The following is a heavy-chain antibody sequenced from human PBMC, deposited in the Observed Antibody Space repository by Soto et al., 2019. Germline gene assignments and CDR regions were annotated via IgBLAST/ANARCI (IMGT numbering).Heavy chain of an antibody. CDR2: SIPIFGTA. Sequence: SVEVCGKASGGTVSSYSISWVRQAPGEGLECMRGSIPIFGTAKDAQKFQGRCTITADKSTSTAYMELSSQRSEGTVVGYWARSSYGFRPFDYWGQGSLVIVSS. V-gene: IGHV1-69*06. J-gene: IGHJ4*02. CDR3: ARSSYGFRPFDY. D-gene: IGHD5-18*01. CDR1: GGTVSSYS.